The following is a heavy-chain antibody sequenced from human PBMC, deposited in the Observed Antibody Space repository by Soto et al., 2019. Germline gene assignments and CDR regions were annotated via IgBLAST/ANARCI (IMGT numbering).Heavy chain of an antibody. V-gene: IGHV3-74*01. D-gene: IGHD1-1*01. CDR2: INPDGSST. CDR1: GFIFSSYW. CDR3: ARGERATTGY. Sequence: EAQLVESGGGLVQPGGSLRLSCAASGFIFSSYWMHWVRQAPGKGLVWLSRINPDGSSTNYVDSVKGRFTISRDNAKNTLYLQMNSLRGEVTAVYYCARGERATTGYWGQGTLVTVSS. J-gene: IGHJ4*02.